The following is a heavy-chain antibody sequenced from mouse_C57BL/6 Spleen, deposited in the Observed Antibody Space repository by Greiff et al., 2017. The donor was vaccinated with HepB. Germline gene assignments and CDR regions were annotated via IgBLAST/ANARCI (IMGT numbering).Heavy chain of an antibody. Sequence: VQLVESGPELVKPGASVKISCKASGYAFSSSWMNWVKQRPGKGLEWIGRIYPGDGDTNYNGKFKGKATLTADKSSSTAYMQLSSLTSEDSAVYFCARDYYGSSYHYFDYWGQGTTLTVSS. CDR3: ARDYYGSSYHYFDY. CDR2: IYPGDGDT. D-gene: IGHD1-1*01. J-gene: IGHJ2*01. CDR1: GYAFSSSW. V-gene: IGHV1-82*01.